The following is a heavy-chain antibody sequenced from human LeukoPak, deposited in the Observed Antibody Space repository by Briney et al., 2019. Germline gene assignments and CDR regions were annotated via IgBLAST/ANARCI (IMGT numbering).Heavy chain of an antibody. CDR2: ISWNSGSI. CDR3: AKDYYDSSGYNRAGFDY. Sequence: PGGSLRLSCAASGFTFDDYAMHWVRRAPGKGLEWVSGISWNSGSIGYADSVKGRFTISRDNAKNSLYLQMNSLRAEDTALYYCAKDYYDSSGYNRAGFDYWGQGTLVTVSS. D-gene: IGHD3-22*01. CDR1: GFTFDDYA. V-gene: IGHV3-9*01. J-gene: IGHJ4*02.